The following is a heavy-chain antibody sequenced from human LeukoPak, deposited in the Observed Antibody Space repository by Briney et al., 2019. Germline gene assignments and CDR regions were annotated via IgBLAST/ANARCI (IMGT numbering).Heavy chain of an antibody. CDR1: GYTFTSYD. D-gene: IGHD3-22*01. J-gene: IGHJ4*02. Sequence: ASVKVSCKASGYTFTSYDINWVRQATGQGLEWMGWMNPNSGNTGYAQKFQGRVTITRNTSISTAYMELSSLRSEDTAVYYCAGGPYYYDSSARGGFDYWGQGTLVTVSS. CDR3: AGGPYYYDSSARGGFDY. V-gene: IGHV1-8*03. CDR2: MNPNSGNT.